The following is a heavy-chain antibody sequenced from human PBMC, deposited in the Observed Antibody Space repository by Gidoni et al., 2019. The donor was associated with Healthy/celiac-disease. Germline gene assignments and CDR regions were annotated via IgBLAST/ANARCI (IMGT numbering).Heavy chain of an antibody. J-gene: IGHJ6*02. Sequence: FSSYGMHWVRQAPGKGLEWVAVISYDGSNKYYADSVKGRFTISRDNSKNTLYLQMNSLRAEDTAVYYCAKDLRGYSYGWDYYYGMDVWGQGTTVTVSS. CDR2: ISYDGSNK. V-gene: IGHV3-30*18. CDR3: AKDLRGYSYGWDYYYGMDV. CDR1: FSSYG. D-gene: IGHD5-18*01.